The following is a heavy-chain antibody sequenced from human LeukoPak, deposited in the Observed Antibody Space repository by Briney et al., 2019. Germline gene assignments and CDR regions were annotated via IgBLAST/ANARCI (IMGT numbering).Heavy chain of an antibody. CDR3: AGLAVAGSSEIDY. V-gene: IGHV4-39*07. D-gene: IGHD6-19*01. CDR2: VYYSGST. Sequence: SETLSLTCTVSGGSISSSSYHWGWIRQPPGKGLEWIGSVYYSGSTYYNPSLKSRVTISVDTPKSQFSLKLSSLTAADTAVYYCAGLAVAGSSEIDYWGQGTLVTVSS. J-gene: IGHJ4*02. CDR1: GGSISSSSYH.